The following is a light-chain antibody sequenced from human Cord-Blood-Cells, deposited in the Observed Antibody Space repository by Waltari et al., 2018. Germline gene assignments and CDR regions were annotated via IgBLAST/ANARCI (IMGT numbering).Light chain of an antibody. J-gene: IGLJ3*02. CDR3: CSYAGSSTWV. V-gene: IGLV2-23*02. CDR1: SSDVGIHTL. CDR2: EVS. Sequence: QSALTQPASVSGSPGQSITISCTGTSSDVGIHTLVSWYQQHPGQAPKLMIYEVSKRPSGVSNRCSGSKSGNTASLTISGLQAEDEADYYCCSYAGSSTWVFGGGTKLTVL.